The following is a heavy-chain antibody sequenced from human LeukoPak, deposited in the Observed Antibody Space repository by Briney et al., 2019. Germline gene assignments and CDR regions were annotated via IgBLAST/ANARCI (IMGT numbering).Heavy chain of an antibody. V-gene: IGHV4-4*07. CDR3: AREEIVVVPAATVHVFDI. CDR1: GGSISSYY. J-gene: IGHJ3*02. Sequence: SETLSLTCTVSGGSISSYYWSWIRQPAGKGLEWIGRIYTSGSTNYNPSLKSRVTISVDTSKNQFSLKLSSVTAADTAVYYCAREEIVVVPAATVHVFDIWGQGTMVTVSS. D-gene: IGHD2-2*01. CDR2: IYTSGST.